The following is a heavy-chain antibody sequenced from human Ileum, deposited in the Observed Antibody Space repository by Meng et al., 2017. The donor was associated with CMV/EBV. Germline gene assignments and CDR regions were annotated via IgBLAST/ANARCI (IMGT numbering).Heavy chain of an antibody. J-gene: IGHJ5*02. Sequence: SGFPGSTYAMRWVRQAPGKGLEWVSGISNSGDSTYYADSVKGRFTISRDNSKSSLYLQMNSLRGEDAAVYHCENDVRPGGNYGWFDPWGQGTLVTVSS. V-gene: IGHV3-23*01. D-gene: IGHD1-7*01. CDR1: GFPGSTYA. CDR3: ENDVRPGGNYGWFDP. CDR2: ISNSGDST.